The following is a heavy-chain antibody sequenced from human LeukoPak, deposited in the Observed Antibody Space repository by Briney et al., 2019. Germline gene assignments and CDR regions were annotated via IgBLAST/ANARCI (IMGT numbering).Heavy chain of an antibody. CDR1: VGTFSIYT. Sequence: SVKVSCKASVGTFSIYTISWVRHAPGQGLEWMGRIFPIFATANYAQKFQGRVTITADESTSTAYMELSSLRSEDTAVYYCARESRSYEAYFDYWGQGTLVTVSS. D-gene: IGHD1-26*01. J-gene: IGHJ4*02. V-gene: IGHV1-69*13. CDR3: ARESRSYEAYFDY. CDR2: IFPIFATA.